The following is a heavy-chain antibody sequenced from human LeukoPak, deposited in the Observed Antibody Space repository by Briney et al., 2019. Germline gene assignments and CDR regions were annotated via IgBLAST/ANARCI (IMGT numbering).Heavy chain of an antibody. D-gene: IGHD3-9*01. CDR1: GFTFRNYG. Sequence: GGSLRLSCAASGFTFRNYGMNWVRQAPGKGLEWISYISSSGSTIFYADSVRGRFTMSRDNAKNSLYLQVNSLRAEDTAVYYCARDQLYSATGSFDYWGQGTLVTVS. CDR3: ARDQLYSATGSFDY. CDR2: ISSSGSTI. J-gene: IGHJ4*02. V-gene: IGHV3-48*04.